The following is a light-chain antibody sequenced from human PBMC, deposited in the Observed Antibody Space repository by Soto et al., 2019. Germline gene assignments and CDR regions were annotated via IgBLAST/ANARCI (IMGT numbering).Light chain of an antibody. CDR3: QQYHTYRT. Sequence: DIQMTQAPSTLSASIGDRVIIPCRASQSISHWLAWYQQKPGKAPKLLISDASILESGVPSRFSGSTSGTEFTLTISSLQPDDFATYYCQQYHTYRTFGQGTKVDIK. J-gene: IGKJ1*01. CDR1: QSISHW. V-gene: IGKV1-5*01. CDR2: DAS.